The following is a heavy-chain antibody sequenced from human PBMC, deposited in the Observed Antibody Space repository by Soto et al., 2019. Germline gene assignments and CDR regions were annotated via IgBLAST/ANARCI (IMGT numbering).Heavy chain of an antibody. CDR2: IDPKSGRT. V-gene: IGHV1-2*02. D-gene: IGHD6-19*01. CDR3: ARAHSSGCFDY. CDR1: RCTFIDYY. Sequence: AASLKVSCKHSRCTFIDYYLHWVRQAPGQGLEWMGWIDPKSGRTNYAQKFQGRVTMTRDTSISTAYMELSRLRSEDTAVYYCARAHSSGCFDYWGQGTLVTVSS. J-gene: IGHJ4*02.